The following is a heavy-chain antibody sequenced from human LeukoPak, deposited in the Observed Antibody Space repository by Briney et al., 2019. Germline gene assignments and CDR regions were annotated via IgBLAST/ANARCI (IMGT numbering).Heavy chain of an antibody. Sequence: SETLSLTCTVSGGSISSSSYYWGWIRQPPGKGLEWIGYIYYSGSTNYNPSLKSRVTISVDTSKNQFSLKLSSVTAADTAVYYCARGDRNPMAKASSGYWFFGWYFDLWGRGTLVTVSS. D-gene: IGHD3-22*01. J-gene: IGHJ2*01. CDR2: IYYSGST. CDR3: ARGDRNPMAKASSGYWFFGWYFDL. V-gene: IGHV4-61*05. CDR1: GGSISSSSYY.